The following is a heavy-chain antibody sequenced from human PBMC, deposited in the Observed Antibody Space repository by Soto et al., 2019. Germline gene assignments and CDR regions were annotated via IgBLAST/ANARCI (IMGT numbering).Heavy chain of an antibody. CDR3: ARTHSSDATGYDYLAY. CDR1: GFSFSDSD. V-gene: IGHV3-21*01. D-gene: IGHD3-9*01. Sequence: GGSLRLSCVGSGFSFSDSDMTWVRHAPGRGLEYVSSISSRCSPRFYGPSFRVRFTISRHNTKNSGYLHLNNLRVDDTSLYYFARTHSSDATGYDYLAYWGQGAVVTASS. J-gene: IGHJ4*02. CDR2: ISSRCSPR.